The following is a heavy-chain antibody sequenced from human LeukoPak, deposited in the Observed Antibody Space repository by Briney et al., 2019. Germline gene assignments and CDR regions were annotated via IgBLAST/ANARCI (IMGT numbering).Heavy chain of an antibody. J-gene: IGHJ5*02. Sequence: SETRSLTCAAYGGSFSGYYWSWIRQPPGKGREWIGEINHRGNTNNNPTLKSGVSISVDTSKNQFSLKLSSVTAADTAVYYCAREPYCSGGSCTRFDPWGQGTLVTVSS. CDR2: INHRGNT. CDR3: AREPYCSGGSCTRFDP. CDR1: GGSFSGYY. D-gene: IGHD2-15*01. V-gene: IGHV4-34*01.